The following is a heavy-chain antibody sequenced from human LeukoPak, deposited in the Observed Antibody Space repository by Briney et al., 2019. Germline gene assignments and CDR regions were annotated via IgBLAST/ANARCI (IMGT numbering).Heavy chain of an antibody. CDR2: ICYSGST. CDR3: ARDRHYYDSSGYYSLFDY. CDR1: GGSISSGDYY. J-gene: IGHJ4*02. Sequence: SETLSLTCTVSGGSISSGDYYWSWIRQPPGKGLEWIGYICYSGSTYYNPSLKSRVTISVDTSKNQFSLKLSSVTAADTAVYYCARDRHYYDSSGYYSLFDYWGQGTLVNVSS. V-gene: IGHV4-30-4*08. D-gene: IGHD3-22*01.